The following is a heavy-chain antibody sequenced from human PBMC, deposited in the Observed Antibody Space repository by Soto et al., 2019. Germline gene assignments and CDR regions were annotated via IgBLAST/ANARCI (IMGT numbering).Heavy chain of an antibody. CDR3: ARDILLRCGELPPRAHDAFDI. J-gene: IGHJ3*02. V-gene: IGHV4-31*03. CDR1: GGSISSGGYF. CDR2: IDYSGST. D-gene: IGHD3-10*01. Sequence: QVQLQESGPGLVKPSQTLSLTCTVSGGSISSGGYFWRWIRQHPGKGLESIGDIDYSGSTYSNPSLRRRVTISVDTCKNQSSRKLCSVTAADTAVYYCARDILLRCGELPPRAHDAFDIWGQGTMVTVAS.